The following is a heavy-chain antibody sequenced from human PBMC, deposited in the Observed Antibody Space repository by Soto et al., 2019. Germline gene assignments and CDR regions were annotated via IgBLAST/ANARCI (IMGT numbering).Heavy chain of an antibody. V-gene: IGHV1-69*13. D-gene: IGHD2-21*02. CDR1: GCTFSSYA. Sequence: SVKVSCKASGCTFSSYAISWVRQAPGQGLEWMGGIIPIFGTANYAQKFQGRVTITADESTSTAYMELSSLRSEDTAVYYCARDRRAYCGGDCYKSHYYYYGMDVWGQGTTVTVSS. CDR3: ARDRRAYCGGDCYKSHYYYYGMDV. CDR2: IIPIFGTA. J-gene: IGHJ6*02.